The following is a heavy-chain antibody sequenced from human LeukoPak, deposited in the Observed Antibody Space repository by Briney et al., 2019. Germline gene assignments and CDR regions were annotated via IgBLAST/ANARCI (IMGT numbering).Heavy chain of an antibody. CDR2: ISSNGGST. D-gene: IGHD3-22*01. CDR1: GFTFSSYA. V-gene: IGHV3-64*01. Sequence: GGSLRLSCAASGFTFSSYAMSWVRQAPGKGLEYVSAISSNGGSTYYANSVKGRFTISRDNSKNTLYLQMGSLRAEDMAVYYCARGRRAYYDSSGYYYYFDYWGREPWSPSPQ. J-gene: IGHJ4*02. CDR3: ARGRRAYYDSSGYYYYFDY.